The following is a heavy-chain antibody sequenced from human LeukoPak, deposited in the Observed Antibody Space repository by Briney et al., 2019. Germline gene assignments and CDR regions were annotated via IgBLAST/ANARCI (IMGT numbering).Heavy chain of an antibody. Sequence: PSETLSLTCAVYGGSFSGYYWSWIRQPAGKGLEWIGRIYTSGSTNYNPSLKSRVTMSVDTSKNQFSLKLSSVTAADTAVYYCARDLRRFLEWSTYYYMDVWGKGTTVTVSS. V-gene: IGHV4-4*07. D-gene: IGHD3-3*01. CDR2: IYTSGST. CDR1: GGSFSGYY. CDR3: ARDLRRFLEWSTYYYMDV. J-gene: IGHJ6*03.